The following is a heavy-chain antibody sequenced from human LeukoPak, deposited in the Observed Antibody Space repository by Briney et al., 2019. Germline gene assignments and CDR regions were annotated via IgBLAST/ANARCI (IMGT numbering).Heavy chain of an antibody. J-gene: IGHJ6*03. CDR3: ARAWGDDYGDYGWGYYYYMDV. CDR1: GGSISSYY. D-gene: IGHD4-17*01. CDR2: IYTSGST. Sequence: SETLSLTCTVSGGSISSYYWSWIRQPAGKGLEWIGRIYTSGSTNYNPSLKSRVTISVDKSKNQFSLKLSSVTAADTAVYYCARAWGDDYGDYGWGYYYYMDVWGKGITVTVSS. V-gene: IGHV4-4*07.